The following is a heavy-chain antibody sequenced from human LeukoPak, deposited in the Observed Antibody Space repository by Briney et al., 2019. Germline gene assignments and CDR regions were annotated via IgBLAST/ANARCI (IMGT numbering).Heavy chain of an antibody. D-gene: IGHD3-22*01. V-gene: IGHV3-64D*06. CDR1: GFTFSSYA. CDR2: ISSNGGST. Sequence: GSLRLSCSASGFTFSSYAMHWVRQAPGKGLEYVSAISSNGGSTYYADSVKGRFTISRDNSKNTLYLQMSSLGAEDTAVYYCVKPRVLDYYDSSGYYGGSYYFDYWGQGTLVTVSS. J-gene: IGHJ4*02. CDR3: VKPRVLDYYDSSGYYGGSYYFDY.